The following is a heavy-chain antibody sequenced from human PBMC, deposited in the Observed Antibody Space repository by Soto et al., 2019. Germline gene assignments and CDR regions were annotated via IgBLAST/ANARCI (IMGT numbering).Heavy chain of an antibody. J-gene: IGHJ2*01. CDR2: IYYSGST. V-gene: IGHV4-39*01. Sequence: QPTGKGLEWIGSIYYSGSTYDNPSLKRRVTISVDTSKNQFSLKLSSVTAADTAVYYCARHPHFLCRAGGGIRLLCTVSAFLRNRSSDL. CDR3: ARHPHFLCRAGGGIRLLCTVSAFLRNRSSDL. D-gene: IGHD5-12*01.